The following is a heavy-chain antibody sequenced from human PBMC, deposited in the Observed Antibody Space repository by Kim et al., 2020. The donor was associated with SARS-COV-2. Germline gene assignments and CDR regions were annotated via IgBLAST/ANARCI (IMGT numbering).Heavy chain of an antibody. J-gene: IGHJ4*02. V-gene: IGHV3-30*02. D-gene: IGHD3-22*01. Sequence: AGSVKARFTISRDNFKNTLYLQMTSLRADDTAVYYCAKLPAYYDTSGYYDWGQGTLVTVSS. CDR3: AKLPAYYDTSGYYD.